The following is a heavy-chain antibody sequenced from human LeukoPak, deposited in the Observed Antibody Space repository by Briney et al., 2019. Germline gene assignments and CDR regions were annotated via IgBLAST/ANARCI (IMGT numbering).Heavy chain of an antibody. V-gene: IGHV4-59*08. CDR3: VTSIGPYGSKNGFDV. J-gene: IGHJ3*01. D-gene: IGHD6-19*01. Sequence: SETLSLTCTVSGGSISNYYWTWMRQPPGKELEWIGNIYYTGNTNYNPSLKSRVSISVDTSGNQFSLTLTSVTAADTAVYYCVTSIGPYGSKNGFDVWGPGTMVTVSS. CDR1: GGSISNYY. CDR2: IYYTGNT.